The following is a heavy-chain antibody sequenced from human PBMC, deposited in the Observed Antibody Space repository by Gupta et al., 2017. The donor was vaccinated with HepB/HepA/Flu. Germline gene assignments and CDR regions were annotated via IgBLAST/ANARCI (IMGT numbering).Heavy chain of an antibody. CDR3: ARGHYYGSGSQGWFDP. V-gene: IGHV4-34*01. CDR2: INHSGST. CDR1: GGSFSGYY. Sequence: QVQLQQWGAGLLKPSETLPLTCAVYGGSFSGYYWSWIRQPPGKGLEWIGEINHSGSTNYNPSLKSRVTISVDTSKNQFSLKLSSVTAADTAVYYCARGHYYGSGSQGWFDPWGQGTLVTVSS. D-gene: IGHD3-10*01. J-gene: IGHJ5*02.